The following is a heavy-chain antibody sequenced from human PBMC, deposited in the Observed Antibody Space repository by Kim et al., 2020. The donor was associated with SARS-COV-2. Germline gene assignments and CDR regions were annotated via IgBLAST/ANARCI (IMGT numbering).Heavy chain of an antibody. Sequence: SETLSLTCTVSGGSISSYYWSWIRQPPGKGLEWIGYIYYSGSTNYNPSLKSRVTISVDTSKNQFSLKLSSVTAADTAVYYCARRSSSSAYYYYYMDVWGKGTTVTVSS. CDR1: GGSISSYY. J-gene: IGHJ6*03. V-gene: IGHV4-59*08. D-gene: IGHD6-6*01. CDR3: ARRSSSSAYYYYYMDV. CDR2: IYYSGST.